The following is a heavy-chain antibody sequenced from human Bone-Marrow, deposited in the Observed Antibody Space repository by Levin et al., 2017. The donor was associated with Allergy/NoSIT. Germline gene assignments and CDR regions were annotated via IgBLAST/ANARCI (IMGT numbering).Heavy chain of an antibody. CDR3: ARGFPGYSHQCSWFDP. J-gene: IGHJ5*02. CDR2: IIPIFGTT. D-gene: IGHD2-15*01. CDR1: GGTFSISYT. Sequence: GGSLRLSCKASGGTFSISYTISWVRQAPGQGLEWVGGIIPIFGTTDYAQKFQGRVTITADKSTDTVYMELNSLKSEDTAVYYCARGFPGYSHQCSWFDPWGQGTLVTVSS. V-gene: IGHV1-69*06.